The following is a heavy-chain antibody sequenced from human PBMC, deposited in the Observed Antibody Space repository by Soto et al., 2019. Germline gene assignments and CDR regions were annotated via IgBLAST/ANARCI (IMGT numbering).Heavy chain of an antibody. V-gene: IGHV4-39*01. Sequence: SETQSLTCTVSGGSISSRSYYWGWIRQPPRKGMEWIGSIYYSGSTYYNPSLKSRVNISVDTSKNQFSLKLSSVTAADTAVYYCARQVKGRRPYYYDSSGYFFDYWGQGTLVTVSS. CDR3: ARQVKGRRPYYYDSSGYFFDY. CDR2: IYYSGST. CDR1: GGSISSRSYY. D-gene: IGHD3-22*01. J-gene: IGHJ4*02.